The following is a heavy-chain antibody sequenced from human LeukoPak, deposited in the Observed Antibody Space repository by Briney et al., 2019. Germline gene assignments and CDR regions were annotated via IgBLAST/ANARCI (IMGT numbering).Heavy chain of an antibody. CDR1: GFTFSSYA. V-gene: IGHV3-30-3*01. Sequence: GGSLRLSCAASGFTFSSYAMHWVRQAPGKGLEWVAVISYDGSNKYYADSVKGRFTISRDNSKNTLYLQMNSLRAEDTAVYYCAREVLLWFGESPPYFDYWGQGTLVTVSS. J-gene: IGHJ4*02. CDR2: ISYDGSNK. CDR3: AREVLLWFGESPPYFDY. D-gene: IGHD3-10*01.